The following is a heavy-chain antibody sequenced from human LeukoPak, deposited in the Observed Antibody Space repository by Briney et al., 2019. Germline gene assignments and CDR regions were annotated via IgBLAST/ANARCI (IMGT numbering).Heavy chain of an antibody. Sequence: GGSLRLSCAASGFTFSSYAMSWVRQAPGKGLEWVSAISGSGGGTYYADSVKGRFTISRDNSKNTLYLQMNSLRAEDTAVYYCAKDRYSSGWYDWFDPWGQGTLVTVSS. V-gene: IGHV3-23*01. CDR2: ISGSGGGT. CDR3: AKDRYSSGWYDWFDP. J-gene: IGHJ5*02. D-gene: IGHD6-19*01. CDR1: GFTFSSYA.